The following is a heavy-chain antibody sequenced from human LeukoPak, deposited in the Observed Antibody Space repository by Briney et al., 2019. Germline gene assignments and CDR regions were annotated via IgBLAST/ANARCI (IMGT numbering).Heavy chain of an antibody. J-gene: IGHJ6*03. CDR2: MNPNSGNT. CDR3: ARGVGTTLYYYYYYYMDV. Sequence: ASVKVSYKASGYTFTSYDINWVRQATGQGLEWMGWMNPNSGNTGYAQKFQGRVTMTRNTSISTAYMELSSLRSEDTAVYYCARGVGTTLYYYYYYYMDVWGKGTTVTVSS. CDR1: GYTFTSYD. D-gene: IGHD1-1*01. V-gene: IGHV1-8*01.